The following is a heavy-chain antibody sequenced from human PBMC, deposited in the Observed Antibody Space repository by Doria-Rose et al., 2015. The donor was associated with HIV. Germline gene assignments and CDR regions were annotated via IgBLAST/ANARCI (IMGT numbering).Heavy chain of an antibody. CDR3: ARIKSSRWYHKYYFDC. CDR1: GVSLSSPGMG. Sequence: QITLKESGPVLVKPTETLTLTCTVSGVSLSSPGMGVSWIRQPPGKALEWLANIFSDDERSYKTSRKSRLTISRCTSKSQVVLTITDMDPVDTATYYCARIKSSRWYHKYYFDCWGQGTRVIVSA. V-gene: IGHV2-26*01. D-gene: IGHD6-13*01. J-gene: IGHJ4*02. CDR2: IFSDDER.